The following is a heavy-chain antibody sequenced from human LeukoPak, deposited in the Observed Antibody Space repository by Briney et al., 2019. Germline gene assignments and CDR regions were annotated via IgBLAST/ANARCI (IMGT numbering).Heavy chain of an antibody. CDR1: GGSISSYY. V-gene: IGHV4-59*01. CDR2: IYYSGST. CDR3: ARIRTRYSSGPFDY. Sequence: SETLSLTCTVSGGSISSYYWSWIRQPPGKGLEWIGYIYYSGSTNYNPSLKSRVTISVDTSKNQFSLKLSSVTAADTAVYYCARIRTRYSSGPFDYWGQGTLVTVSS. D-gene: IGHD6-19*01. J-gene: IGHJ4*02.